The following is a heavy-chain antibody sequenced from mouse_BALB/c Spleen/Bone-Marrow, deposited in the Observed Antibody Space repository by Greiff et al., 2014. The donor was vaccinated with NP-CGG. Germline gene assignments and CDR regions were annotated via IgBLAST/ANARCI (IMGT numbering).Heavy chain of an antibody. CDR2: ISSDSSTI. Sequence: EVMLVESGGGLVQPGGSRKLSCAASGFTFSSFGIHWVRQAPEKGLEWVAYISSDSSTICYADTVKGRFTISRDNPKNALFLQMTSLRSEDTAMYYCARSNYVGYYAMDYWGQGTSVTVSS. CDR3: ARSNYVGYYAMDY. D-gene: IGHD1-1*01. CDR1: GFTFSSFG. V-gene: IGHV5-17*02. J-gene: IGHJ4*01.